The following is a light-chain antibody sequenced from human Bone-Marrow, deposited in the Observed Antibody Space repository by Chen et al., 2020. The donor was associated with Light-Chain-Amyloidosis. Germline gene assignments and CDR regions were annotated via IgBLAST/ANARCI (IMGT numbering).Light chain of an antibody. CDR1: SSNIGKNY. V-gene: IGLV1-51*01. CDR2: DSN. J-gene: IGLJ3*02. CDR3: GAWDISLSGRV. Sequence: QSALTQPPSLSAAPGQNVTISCSGSSSNIGKNYVSWYQQRPGTAPKLLIYDSNKRPSGIPDRFSGTQSRTSAALGITGLQTGDEADYYCGAWDISLSGRVFGGGTRLTV.